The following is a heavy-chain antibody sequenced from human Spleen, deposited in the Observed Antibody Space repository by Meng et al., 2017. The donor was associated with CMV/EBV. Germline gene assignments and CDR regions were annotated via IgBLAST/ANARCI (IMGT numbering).Heavy chain of an antibody. CDR2: INPYNGNT. V-gene: IGHV1-18*01. CDR3: AREGYDFWSGYYPTYYYYYGMDV. D-gene: IGHD3-3*01. CDR1: GYMFISYG. Sequence: ASVKVSCKASGYMFISYGFSWVRQAPGQGLEWMGWINPYNGNTNSAQNFQGRVTLTTDTSTSTAYLELRSLRSDDTAVYYCAREGYDFWSGYYPTYYYYYGMDVWGQGTTVTVSS. J-gene: IGHJ6*02.